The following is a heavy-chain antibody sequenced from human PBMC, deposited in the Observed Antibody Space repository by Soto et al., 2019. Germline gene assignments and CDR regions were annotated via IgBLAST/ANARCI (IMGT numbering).Heavy chain of an antibody. D-gene: IGHD6-6*01. CDR2: IDPSDSYT. CDR1: GYSFTSYW. Sequence: GESLKISCXGSGYSFTSYWITWVRQMPGKGLEWMGRIDPSDSYTNYSPSFQGHVTISVDRSLTTAYLQLSSLKASDTAMYYCARHGRSSPDFDYWGRGTLVTVSS. J-gene: IGHJ4*02. CDR3: ARHGRSSPDFDY. V-gene: IGHV5-10-1*01.